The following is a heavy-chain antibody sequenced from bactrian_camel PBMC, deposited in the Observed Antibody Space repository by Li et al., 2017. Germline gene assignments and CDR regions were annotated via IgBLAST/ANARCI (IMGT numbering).Heavy chain of an antibody. CDR2: IGSDRAT. V-gene: IGHV3S53*01. J-gene: IGHJ6*01. D-gene: IGHD2*01. Sequence: HVQLVESGGGSVRAGTSLTLTCVTSGYTDDGHCMGWFRQVPGKQREKVALIGSDRATHYSQSVKGRFTISQDNAKNTVYLQMNSLKPEDTAMYYCAARGPYCYTELSVRDFTYWGQGTQVTVS. CDR1: GYTDDGHC. CDR3: AARGPYCYTELSVRDFTY.